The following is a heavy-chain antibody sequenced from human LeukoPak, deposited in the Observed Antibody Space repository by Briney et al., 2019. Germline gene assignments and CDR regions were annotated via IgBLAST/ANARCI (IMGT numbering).Heavy chain of an antibody. CDR3: ARGYYDFWSGYWAY. CDR2: IKQDGSEK. Sequence: GGSLRLSCAASGFTFSSYWMSWVRLAPGKGLEWVANIKQDGSEKYYVDSVKGRFTISRDNAKNSLYLQMNSLRAEDTAVYYCARGYYDFWSGYWAYWGQGTLVTVSS. J-gene: IGHJ4*02. V-gene: IGHV3-7*03. CDR1: GFTFSSYW. D-gene: IGHD3-3*01.